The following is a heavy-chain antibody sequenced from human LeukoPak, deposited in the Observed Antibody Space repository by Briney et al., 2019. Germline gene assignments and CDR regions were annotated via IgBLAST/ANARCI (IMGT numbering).Heavy chain of an antibody. D-gene: IGHD5-18*01. CDR2: IYYSGST. Sequence: SETLSLTCTVPGGSISSYYWSWIRQPPGKGLEWIAYIYYSGSTNYNPSLKSRVTISVDTSKNQFSLKLSSVTAADTAVYYCASLDTAMTNYFDYWGQGTLVTVSS. V-gene: IGHV4-59*01. CDR1: GGSISSYY. J-gene: IGHJ4*02. CDR3: ASLDTAMTNYFDY.